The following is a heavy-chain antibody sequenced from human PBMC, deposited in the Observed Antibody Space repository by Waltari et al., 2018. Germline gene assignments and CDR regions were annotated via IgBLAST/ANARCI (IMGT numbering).Heavy chain of an antibody. J-gene: IGHJ6*03. V-gene: IGHV3-30-3*01. D-gene: IGHD3-3*01. Sequence: QVQLVESGGGVVQPGRSLRLSCAASGFTFSSYAMHWVRQAPGKGLEWVAVKAYDGSNKYCADSVKGRFTISRDNSKNTLYLQMNSLRAEDTAVYYCARSDYDFWSGYYWYYMDVWGKGTTVTISS. CDR1: GFTFSSYA. CDR3: ARSDYDFWSGYYWYYMDV. CDR2: KAYDGSNK.